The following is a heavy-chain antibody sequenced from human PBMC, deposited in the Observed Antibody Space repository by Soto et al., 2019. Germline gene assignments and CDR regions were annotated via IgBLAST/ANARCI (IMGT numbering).Heavy chain of an antibody. Sequence: ELQLVESGGGVVQPGGSLRLSCAASGFTFSNYWMYWVRQAPGKGLVWVSRINSDGSVSSYADAVKGRLTISRDNVKNTLYLQMDSLRAEDTAVYYCARGDCVGGTCYSLAGSFYYYMDVWGKGTTVTVFS. V-gene: IGHV3-74*01. J-gene: IGHJ6*03. CDR2: INSDGSVS. CDR3: ARGDCVGGTCYSLAGSFYYYMDV. CDR1: GFTFSNYW. D-gene: IGHD2-15*01.